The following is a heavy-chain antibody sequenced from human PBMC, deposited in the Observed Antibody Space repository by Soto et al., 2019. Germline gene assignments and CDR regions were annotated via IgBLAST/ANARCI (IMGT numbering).Heavy chain of an antibody. CDR3: ATVPPRIVVVLAEFPT. CDR2: IYHNGIT. D-gene: IGHD2-21*01. CDR1: GTSISSSYW. J-gene: IGHJ4*02. Sequence: PSETLSLTYRVSGTSISSSYWWAWVRQSPGKGLEWIGEIYHNGITKYNPSLKSRVSMSIDKSNNQFSLKLTSVTAADTAVYYCATVPPRIVVVLAEFPTWGQGTLVTV. V-gene: IGHV4-4*02.